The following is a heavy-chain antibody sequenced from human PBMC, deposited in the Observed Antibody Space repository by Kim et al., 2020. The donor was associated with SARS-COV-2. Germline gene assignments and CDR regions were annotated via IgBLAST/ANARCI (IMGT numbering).Heavy chain of an antibody. D-gene: IGHD3-16*01. CDR1: GYNFPSYW. CDR3: ARSAGPYDYYFDY. V-gene: IGHV5-51*01. CDR2: IYPGDSDT. Sequence: GESLKISCKGSGYNFPSYWIGWVRQMPGKGLEWMGIIYPGDSDTRYSPSFQGQVTISADKSTTTASLQWSSLKSSDTAIYYCARSAGPYDYYFDYWGQGTLVTGAS. J-gene: IGHJ4*02.